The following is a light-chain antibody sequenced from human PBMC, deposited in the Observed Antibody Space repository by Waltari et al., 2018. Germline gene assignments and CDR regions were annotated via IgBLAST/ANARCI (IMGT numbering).Light chain of an antibody. V-gene: IGLV3-19*01. CDR2: GKN. CDR3: NSRDSSGNHLDVV. CDR1: SLRSYY. Sequence: SSELTQDPAVSVALGQTVRITCQGDSLRSYYASWYQQKPGQAPVLVIYGKNNRPSGSPDRFSGSSSGNTASVTITGAQAEDEADYYCNSRDSSGNHLDVVFGGGTKLTVL. J-gene: IGLJ2*01.